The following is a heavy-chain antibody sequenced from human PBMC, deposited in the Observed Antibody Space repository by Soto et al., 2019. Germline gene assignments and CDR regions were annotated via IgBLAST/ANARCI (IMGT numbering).Heavy chain of an antibody. CDR2: IYYSGST. J-gene: IGHJ6*03. Sequence: QVQLQESGPGLVKPSETLSLTCTVSGGSISSYYWSWIRQPPGKGLEWIGYIYYSGSTNYNPSLKGRVTISVDTSKNQFSLKLSSVTAADTAVYYCARGGRSGYYYYMDVWGKGTTVTVSS. CDR3: ARGGRSGYYYYMDV. CDR1: GGSISSYY. V-gene: IGHV4-59*01.